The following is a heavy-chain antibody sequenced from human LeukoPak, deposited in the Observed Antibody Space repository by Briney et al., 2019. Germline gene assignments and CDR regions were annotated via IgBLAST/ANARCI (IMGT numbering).Heavy chain of an antibody. J-gene: IGHJ2*01. CDR3: AKDGRYCTNGVCSPSGYFDL. V-gene: IGHV3-23*01. CDR2: ISGSGGST. Sequence: GGSLRLSCAASGFTFSSYAMSWVRQAPGKGLEWVSAISGSGGSTYYADSGKGRFTISRDNSKNTLYLQMNSLRAEDTAVYYCAKDGRYCTNGVCSPSGYFDLWGRGTLVTVSS. D-gene: IGHD2-8*01. CDR1: GFTFSSYA.